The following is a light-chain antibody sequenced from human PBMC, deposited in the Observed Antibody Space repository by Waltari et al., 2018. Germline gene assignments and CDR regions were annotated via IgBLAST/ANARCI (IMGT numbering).Light chain of an antibody. Sequence: DIQMTQFPSSVSASVADRVTITCRASQDIDQSLAWFQQKTGKAPKSLINHASSLRSRVPSRFSGSGSGTDFSLTISSLRAEDSATYYCQHYNGYPLTFGPGTKVEIK. CDR3: QHYNGYPLT. V-gene: IGKV1-16*01. CDR2: HAS. J-gene: IGKJ3*01. CDR1: QDIDQS.